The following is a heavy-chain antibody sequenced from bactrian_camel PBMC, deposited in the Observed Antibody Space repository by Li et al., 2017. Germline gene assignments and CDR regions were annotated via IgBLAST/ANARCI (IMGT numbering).Heavy chain of an antibody. CDR3: VVAYYRSSDEDFSY. D-gene: IGHD1*01. CDR1: GYTYNRNC. J-gene: IGHJ6*01. V-gene: IGHV3S1*01. Sequence: HVQLVESGGGLVQPGGSLRLSCAASGYTYNRNCMAWFRQAPGKEREGVARIATGSGNTYYADSVKGRFTISRDNAKNTLYLQLNNLKTEDMAMYCCVVAYYRSSDEDFSYWGQGTQVTVS. CDR2: IATGSGNT.